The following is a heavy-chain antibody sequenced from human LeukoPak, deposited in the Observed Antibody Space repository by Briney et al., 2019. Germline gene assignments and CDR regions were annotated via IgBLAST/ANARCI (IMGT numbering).Heavy chain of an antibody. J-gene: IGHJ4*02. CDR2: IKSKTDGGTT. CDR3: TTDESRVQLER. Sequence: GGSLNPPWQPPGLLSSNPWISGARKPQGKGLKWFGRIKSKTDGGTTDYAAPVKGRFTISRDDSKNTLYLQMNSLKTEDTAVYYCTTDESRVQLERWGQGTLVTVSS. D-gene: IGHD1-1*01. V-gene: IGHV3-15*01. CDR1: GLLSSNPW.